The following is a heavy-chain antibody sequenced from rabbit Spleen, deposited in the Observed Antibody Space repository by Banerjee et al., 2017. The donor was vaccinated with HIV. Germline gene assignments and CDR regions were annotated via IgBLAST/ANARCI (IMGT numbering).Heavy chain of an antibody. Sequence: QEQLVESGGGLVQPEGSLTLTCTASGFSFSSGYDMCWVRQAPGKGLEWIACIYAGSSGSTYYASWAKGRFTISKTSSTTVTLQMTSLTAADTATYFCARDTGSSFSSYGMDLWGQGTLVTVS. CDR3: ARDTGSSFSSYGMDL. V-gene: IGHV1S45*01. CDR2: IYAGSSGST. J-gene: IGHJ6*01. CDR1: GFSFSSGYD. D-gene: IGHD8-1*01.